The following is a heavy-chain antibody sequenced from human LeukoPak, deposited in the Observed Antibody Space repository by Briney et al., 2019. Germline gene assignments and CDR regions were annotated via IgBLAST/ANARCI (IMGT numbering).Heavy chain of an antibody. D-gene: IGHD3-10*01. CDR3: ARMVRGVIRKAGRTSLDAFDI. Sequence: PGGSLRLSCAASGFTFSSYSMNWVRQAPGKGLEWVSYISSSSSTIYYADSVKGRFTISRDNAKNSLYLQMNSLRAEDTAVYYCARMVRGVIRKAGRTSLDAFDIWGQGTMVTVSS. CDR1: GFTFSSYS. CDR2: ISSSSSTI. J-gene: IGHJ3*02. V-gene: IGHV3-48*01.